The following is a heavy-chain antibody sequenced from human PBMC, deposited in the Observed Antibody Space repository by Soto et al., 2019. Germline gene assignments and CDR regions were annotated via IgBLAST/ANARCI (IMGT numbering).Heavy chain of an antibody. V-gene: IGHV1-2*04. D-gene: IGHD2-15*01. J-gene: IGHJ4*02. CDR1: GYTFTGYY. Sequence: QVQLVQSGAEVKKPGASVKVSCKASGYTFTGYYMHWVRQAPGQGLEWMGWINPNSGDTNYAQKFQGWVTMTRDTSISTAYMELSRLKSDDKAVDYCATSRDATSGGLDYWGQVTLVTVSS. CDR3: ATSRDATSGGLDY. CDR2: INPNSGDT.